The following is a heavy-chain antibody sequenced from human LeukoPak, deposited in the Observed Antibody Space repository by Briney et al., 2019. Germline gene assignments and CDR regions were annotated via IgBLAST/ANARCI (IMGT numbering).Heavy chain of an antibody. D-gene: IGHD2-15*01. Sequence: SETLSLTCTVSGGSISSSSYYWGRIRQPPGKGLERIGTTYYSGSTYYNPSLNSRVTTSVDTSKNQVSLKLTSVTAADTAVYYCARAPYCSGGSCYSGRNWFDPWGQGILVTVSS. CDR1: GGSISSSSYY. J-gene: IGHJ5*02. CDR2: TYYSGST. CDR3: ARAPYCSGGSCYSGRNWFDP. V-gene: IGHV4-39*07.